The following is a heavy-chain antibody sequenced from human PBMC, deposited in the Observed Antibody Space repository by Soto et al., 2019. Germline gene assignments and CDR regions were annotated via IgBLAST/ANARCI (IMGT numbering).Heavy chain of an antibody. CDR1: GGTFSSYS. CDR3: AAITAMVDY. V-gene: IGHV1-69*06. CDR2: IIPIFGTA. J-gene: IGHJ4*02. D-gene: IGHD5-18*01. Sequence: ASVKVSCKASGGTFSSYSISWVRQAPGQGLEWMGGIIPIFGTANYAQKFQGRVTITADKSTSTAYMELSSLRSEDTAVYYCAAITAMVDYWGQGTLVTVSS.